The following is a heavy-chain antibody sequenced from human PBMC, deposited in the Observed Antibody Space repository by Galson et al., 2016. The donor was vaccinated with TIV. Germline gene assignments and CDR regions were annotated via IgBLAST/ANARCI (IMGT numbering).Heavy chain of an antibody. Sequence: SVKVSCKASGYTFSGHFIHWVRQAPGQGLEWMGWINPSTGDTRYAQKFQGRVPMTREKSTSTAYMDLNRLRSDDTAVYYCARNQGSYYDSSGSYYNWFDPWGQGTRVTVSS. CDR3: ARNQGSYYDSSGSYYNWFDP. V-gene: IGHV1-2*02. D-gene: IGHD3-22*01. CDR1: GYTFSGHF. J-gene: IGHJ5*02. CDR2: INPSTGDT.